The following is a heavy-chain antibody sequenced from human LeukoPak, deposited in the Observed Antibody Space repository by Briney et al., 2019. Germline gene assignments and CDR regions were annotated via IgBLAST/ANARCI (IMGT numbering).Heavy chain of an antibody. CDR3: AKDLVVGALDY. CDR2: ISSGGST. CDR1: GFTFNSYA. V-gene: IGHV3-23*01. J-gene: IGHJ4*02. Sequence: GGSLRLSCAVSGFTFNSYAMSWVRQAPGKGPEWVSGISSGGSTDYADSVKGRFTISRDNSRNMVFLQMNSLRADDTAVYYCAKDLVVGALDYWGQGTLVTVSS. D-gene: IGHD1-26*01.